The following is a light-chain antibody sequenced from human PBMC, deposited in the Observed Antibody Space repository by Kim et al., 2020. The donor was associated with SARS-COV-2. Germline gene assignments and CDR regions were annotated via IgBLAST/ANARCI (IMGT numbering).Light chain of an antibody. CDR2: AAS. CDR3: LQDYTYPWT. V-gene: IGKV1-6*01. J-gene: IGKJ1*01. Sequence: ASIGDRVTITCRPSQGIRNDLSWYQQKPGQAPKVLVYAASSLQPGVPSRFSGSGSDTDFTLTISSLQPEYAATYYCLQDYTYPWTFGQGTKVDIK. CDR1: QGIRND.